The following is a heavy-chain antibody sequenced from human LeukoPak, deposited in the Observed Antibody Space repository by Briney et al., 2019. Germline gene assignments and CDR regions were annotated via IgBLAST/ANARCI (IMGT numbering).Heavy chain of an antibody. CDR1: GFTFSTYG. V-gene: IGHV3-23*01. J-gene: IGHJ4*02. CDR2: ISAGGGST. CDR3: ARGPSGYHNT. D-gene: IGHD5-12*01. Sequence: PGGSLRLSCAASGFTFSTYGMSWVRQAPGKGLEWVSEISAGGGSTYYADSVKGRFTISRDNSKNTLYLQMNSLRAEDTAVYYCARGPSGYHNTGGQGTLVTVSS.